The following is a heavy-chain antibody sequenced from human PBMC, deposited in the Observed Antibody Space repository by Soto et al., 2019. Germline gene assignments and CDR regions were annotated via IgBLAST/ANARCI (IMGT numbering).Heavy chain of an antibody. CDR1: GGSITSANW. CDR2: ISHSGMT. V-gene: IGHV4-4*02. J-gene: IGHJ5*02. CDR3: ARVRRGWFDP. Sequence: SETLSLTCAVSGGSITSANWWTWVRQPPGGGLEWIGQISHSGMTNYKAALKSRVTMSVDKTKNDVSLKLTPATAADTAVDYCARVRRGWFDPWGQGTPVTVSS.